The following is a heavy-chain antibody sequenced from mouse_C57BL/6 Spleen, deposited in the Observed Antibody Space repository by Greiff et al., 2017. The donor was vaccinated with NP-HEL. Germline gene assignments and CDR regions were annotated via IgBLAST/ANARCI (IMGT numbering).Heavy chain of an antibody. V-gene: IGHV1-15*01. CDR3: TRTGYDYDGYAMDY. CDR1: GYTFTDYE. D-gene: IGHD2-4*01. Sequence: QVQLQQSGAELVRPGASVTLSCKASGYTFTDYEMHWVKQTPVHGLEWIGAIDPETGGTAYNQKFKGKAILTADKSSSTAYMELRSLTSEDSAVYYCTRTGYDYDGYAMDYWGQGTSFTVSS. J-gene: IGHJ4*01. CDR2: IDPETGGT.